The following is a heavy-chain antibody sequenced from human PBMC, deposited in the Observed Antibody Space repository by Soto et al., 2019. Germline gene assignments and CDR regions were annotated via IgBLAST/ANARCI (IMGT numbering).Heavy chain of an antibody. Sequence: PGGSLRLSCAASGLTFSSYAMSWVRQAPGKGLEWVSAISGSGGSTYYADSVKGRFTISRDNSKNTLYLQMNSLRAEDTAVYYCAKLSDYGDYTRTNYFDYWGQGTLVTVSS. CDR2: ISGSGGST. V-gene: IGHV3-23*01. D-gene: IGHD4-17*01. CDR3: AKLSDYGDYTRTNYFDY. J-gene: IGHJ4*02. CDR1: GLTFSSYA.